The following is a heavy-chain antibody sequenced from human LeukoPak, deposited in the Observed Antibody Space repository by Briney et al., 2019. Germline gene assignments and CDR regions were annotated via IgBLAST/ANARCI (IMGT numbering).Heavy chain of an antibody. V-gene: IGHV4-38-2*01. J-gene: IGHJ5*02. CDR3: ARRSQQQLVRSGFDP. D-gene: IGHD6-13*01. CDR2: NYHSGSN. Sequence: PSETLSLTCAVSGYSISSGYYWGWLRPPPGKGLEWIGSNYHSGSNYYNPSLKSRVTISVDTAKNQFSLKLSSVTAADTAVYYCARRSQQQLVRSGFDPWGQGTLVTVSS. CDR1: GYSISSGYY.